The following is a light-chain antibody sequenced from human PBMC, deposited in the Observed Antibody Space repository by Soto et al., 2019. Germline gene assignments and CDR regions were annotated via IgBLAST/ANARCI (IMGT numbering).Light chain of an antibody. J-gene: IGKJ3*01. CDR1: QSLLYSSNNKNY. Sequence: DIVMTQSPDSLAVSLGERATINYKSSQSLLYSSNNKNYLAWYQQRPGQPPRLLIHWASTRESGVPDRFSGSGSGTDFTLTISSLQAEDVAVYYCQQYYSSPFTFGPGTKVDIK. CDR2: WAS. V-gene: IGKV4-1*01. CDR3: QQYYSSPFT.